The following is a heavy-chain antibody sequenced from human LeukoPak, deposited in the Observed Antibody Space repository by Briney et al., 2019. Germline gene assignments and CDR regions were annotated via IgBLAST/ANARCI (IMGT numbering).Heavy chain of an antibody. CDR1: EFTFTDYW. J-gene: IGHJ4*02. D-gene: IGHD3-10*01. CDR3: ARSCGSGFYFDY. V-gene: IGHV3-7*01. CDR2: INRDGSET. Sequence: PGGSLRLSCVASEFTFTDYWMGWVRQAPGKGLEWVANINRDGSETYYMDSVKGRFTISRDNAKNLLYLQMCSLRVEDTAVYYCARSCGSGFYFDYWGQGTLVTVSS.